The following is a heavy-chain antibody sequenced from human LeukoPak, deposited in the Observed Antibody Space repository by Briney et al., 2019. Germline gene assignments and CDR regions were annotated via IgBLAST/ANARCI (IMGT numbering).Heavy chain of an antibody. J-gene: IGHJ3*02. Sequence: GGSLRLSCAASGFTFSSYAMSWVRQAPGKGLEWVSAISGSGGSTYYADSVKGRFTISRDNAKNSLYLQMNSLRAEDTAVYYCARFKGDYYDSSGYIFDIWGQGTMVTVSS. CDR1: GFTFSSYA. CDR2: ISGSGGST. V-gene: IGHV3-23*01. D-gene: IGHD3-22*01. CDR3: ARFKGDYYDSSGYIFDI.